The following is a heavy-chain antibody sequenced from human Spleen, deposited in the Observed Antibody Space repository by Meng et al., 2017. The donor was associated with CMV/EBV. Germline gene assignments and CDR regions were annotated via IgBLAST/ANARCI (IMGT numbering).Heavy chain of an antibody. J-gene: IGHJ4*02. V-gene: IGHV3-74*01. CDR3: AKARLWFLLDY. D-gene: IGHD3-9*01. CDR2: IKSDGSSI. Sequence: GGSLRLSCAASGSTFSSDWMHWVRQAPGKGLVWVSRIKSDGSSIIYADSVKGRFTISRDNAKNSLYLQMNSLRAEDTAVYYCAKARLWFLLDYWGQGTLVTVSS. CDR1: GSTFSSDW.